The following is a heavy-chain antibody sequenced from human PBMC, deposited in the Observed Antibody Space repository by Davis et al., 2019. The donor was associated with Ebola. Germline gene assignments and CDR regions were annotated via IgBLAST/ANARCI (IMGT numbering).Heavy chain of an antibody. CDR3: AKDKTMATQYWYFDL. D-gene: IGHD4/OR15-4a*01. Sequence: GESLKISCAASGFTFSDHYMSWIRQAPGKGLEWVSKISSKSTRTEYADSVRGRFTISRDNSKNTMYLQMNSLRAEDTALYYCAKDKTMATQYWYFDLWGRGTLVTVSS. J-gene: IGHJ2*01. V-gene: IGHV3-11*06. CDR1: GFTFSDHY. CDR2: ISSKSTRT.